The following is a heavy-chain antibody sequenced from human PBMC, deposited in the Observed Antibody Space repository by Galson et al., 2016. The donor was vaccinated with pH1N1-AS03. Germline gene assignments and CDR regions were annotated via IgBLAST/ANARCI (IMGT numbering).Heavy chain of an antibody. V-gene: IGHV3-30*04. CDR1: GFTFSVYA. D-gene: IGHD2-21*02. CDR2: ISYVGNDK. J-gene: IGHJ6*02. Sequence: SLRLSCAASGFTFSVYAMHWVRQSPGKGLEWLALISYVGNDKYYADSVRGRFTISRDNSRNTLYLQMNSLRGDDTAVYYCVWTVTENVYYSGLDVWGQGTTVTVSS. CDR3: VWTVTENVYYSGLDV.